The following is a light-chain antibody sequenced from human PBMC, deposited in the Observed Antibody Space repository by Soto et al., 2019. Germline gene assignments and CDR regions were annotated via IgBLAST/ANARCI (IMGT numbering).Light chain of an antibody. Sequence: IALTQSPGTLSLSPGERATLACRASQRVXNNYLAWYAQNPGQAPTLPXKGASNGDTGIPDRFSGSGCGTDFTLTISRLGPVDFALYSCQQYVTSPFMFGQGTRLEI. CDR1: QRVXNNY. CDR2: GAS. J-gene: IGKJ5*01. V-gene: IGKV3-20*01. CDR3: QQYVTSPFM.